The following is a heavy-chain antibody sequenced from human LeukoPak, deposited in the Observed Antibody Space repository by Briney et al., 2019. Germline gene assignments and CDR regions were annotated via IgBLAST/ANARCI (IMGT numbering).Heavy chain of an antibody. CDR2: IYYSGNT. J-gene: IGHJ4*02. Sequence: SETLSLTCAVYGGSSSGYYWSWIRQPPGKGLEWIGSIYYSGNTYYNPSLKSRVTISLDTSKNQFSLKLNSVTAADTAVYYCARDWGYSSSLWGQGTLVTVSS. CDR1: GGSSSGYY. D-gene: IGHD6-13*01. CDR3: ARDWGYSSSL. V-gene: IGHV4-34*01.